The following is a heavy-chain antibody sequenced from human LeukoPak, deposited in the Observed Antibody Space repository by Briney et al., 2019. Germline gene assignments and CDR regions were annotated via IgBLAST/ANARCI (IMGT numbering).Heavy chain of an antibody. CDR2: ISAYNGNT. D-gene: IGHD3/OR15-3a*01. CDR1: GYTFTSYG. V-gene: IGHV1-18*01. J-gene: IGHJ3*02. CDR3: ATKATDWLEGEGAFDI. Sequence: ASVKVSCKASGYTFTSYGISWVRQAPGQGLEWMGWISAYNGNTNYAQKFQGRVTMTEDTSTDTAYMELSSLRSEDTAVYYCATKATDWLEGEGAFDIWGQGTMVTVSS.